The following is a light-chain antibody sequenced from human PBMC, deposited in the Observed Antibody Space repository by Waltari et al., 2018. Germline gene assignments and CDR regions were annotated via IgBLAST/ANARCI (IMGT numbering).Light chain of an antibody. Sequence: QSALTQPASVSGSPGQSITISCTGTGSDIGTYRYVSWYQQHPGKVPTVVIFDVKNRPSGISNRLSGSKSGNTASLTISGLQPEDEAYYYCSSFTTNDTVLFGGGTKVTVL. V-gene: IGLV2-14*03. J-gene: IGLJ2*01. CDR1: GSDIGTYRY. CDR2: DVK. CDR3: SSFTTNDTVL.